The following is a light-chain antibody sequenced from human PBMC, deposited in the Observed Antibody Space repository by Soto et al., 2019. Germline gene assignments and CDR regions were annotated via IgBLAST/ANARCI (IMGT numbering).Light chain of an antibody. V-gene: IGKV1-39*01. J-gene: IGKJ3*01. CDR1: QGISSY. CDR3: QQSYNSPFA. Sequence: DIQLTQSPSSLAASVGGRVTSTCRVSQGISSYLNWYRQKTGKVPKLLIYAASNLQGGVPSRFSGSGSGKHFTLTISSLQNEDFATYYCQQSYNSPFAFGPWTKVDNK. CDR2: AAS.